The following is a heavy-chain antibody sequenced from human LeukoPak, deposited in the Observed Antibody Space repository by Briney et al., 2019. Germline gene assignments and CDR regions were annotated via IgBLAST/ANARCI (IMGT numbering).Heavy chain of an antibody. CDR1: GFIFSSYG. D-gene: IGHD1-26*01. V-gene: IGHV3-33*01. J-gene: IGHJ6*02. CDR3: ARGSGYYYYYGMDV. Sequence: PGGSLRLSCAASGFIFSSYGMHWVRQAPGKGLEWVAIIWFDGSNKYHVDSVKGRFTISRDNSKNTLYLQMNSLRADDTAMYYCARGSGYYYYYGMDVWGQGTTVTVSS. CDR2: IWFDGSNK.